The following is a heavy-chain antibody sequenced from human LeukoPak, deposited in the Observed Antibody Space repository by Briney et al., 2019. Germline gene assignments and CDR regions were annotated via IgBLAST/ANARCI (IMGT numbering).Heavy chain of an antibody. D-gene: IGHD6-19*01. J-gene: IGHJ4*02. CDR1: DYSISSNHY. V-gene: IGHV4-38-2*02. CDR3: ARTTVTGTRYQFDH. CDR2: VYHGGSI. Sequence: SETLSLTCIVSDYSISSNHYWGWVRQPPGKGLEWIGHVYHGGSIYYNPSLKSRVTISLDTSKNQFSLRLSSLTAADTALYYCARTTVTGTRYQFDHWGTGTLVTVSS.